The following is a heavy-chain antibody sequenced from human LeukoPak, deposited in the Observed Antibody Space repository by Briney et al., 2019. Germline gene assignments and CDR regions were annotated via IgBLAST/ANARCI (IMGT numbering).Heavy chain of an antibody. CDR2: IIPIFGTA. V-gene: IGHV1-69*13. CDR1: GGTFSSYA. D-gene: IGHD2-2*01. Sequence: SVKVSCKASGGTFSSYAISWVRQAPGQGLEWMGGIIPIFGTANYAQKFQGRVTITADESTSTAYMELSSLRSEDTAVYYCARSLIVVVPDTPLYYYYYGMDVWGQGTTVTVSS. J-gene: IGHJ6*02. CDR3: ARSLIVVVPDTPLYYYYYGMDV.